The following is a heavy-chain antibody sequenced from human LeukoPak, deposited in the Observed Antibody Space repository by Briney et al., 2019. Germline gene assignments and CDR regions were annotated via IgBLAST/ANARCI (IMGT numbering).Heavy chain of an antibody. J-gene: IGHJ4*02. CDR1: GFTFGSYA. V-gene: IGHV3-23*01. Sequence: GGSLRLSCSASGFTFGSYAMYWVRQAPGKGLEWVSGIFGSGGSAHYADSVEGRFTISRDNSKNTVYLQMDSLRVEDTAIYYCAKTTTGYSSGRYPAWPIDYWGQGTLVTASS. CDR2: IFGSGGSA. CDR3: AKTTTGYSSGRYPAWPIDY. D-gene: IGHD2-15*01.